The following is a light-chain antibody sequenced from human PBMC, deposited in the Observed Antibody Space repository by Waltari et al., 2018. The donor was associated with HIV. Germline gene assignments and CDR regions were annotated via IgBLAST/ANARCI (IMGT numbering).Light chain of an antibody. CDR1: GNDVGGYNY. CDR3: SSYAGSAVV. Sequence: QSALTQPPSASGSPGQSVTISCTGTGNDVGGYNYVSWYQLHPGKAPKLLIYDVTKRPSGVPDRFCVSKSGNTASLTVFGLQGDDEADYYCSSYAGSAVVFGGGTKLTVL. V-gene: IGLV2-8*01. J-gene: IGLJ2*01. CDR2: DVT.